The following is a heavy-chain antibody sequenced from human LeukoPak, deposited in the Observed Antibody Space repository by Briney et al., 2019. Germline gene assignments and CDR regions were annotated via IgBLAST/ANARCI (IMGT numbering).Heavy chain of an antibody. CDR3: ARASLIATLPDPLDY. Sequence: ASVKVSCKASGYTFTTYCMHWVRQAPGQGLEWMGIINPRSGSTDYAHNLQGRVTMTRDTSTSTVYMELSSLRSEDTAVYYCARASLIATLPDPLDYWGQGTLVTVSS. D-gene: IGHD6-6*01. V-gene: IGHV1-46*04. CDR2: INPRSGST. CDR1: GYTFTTYC. J-gene: IGHJ4*02.